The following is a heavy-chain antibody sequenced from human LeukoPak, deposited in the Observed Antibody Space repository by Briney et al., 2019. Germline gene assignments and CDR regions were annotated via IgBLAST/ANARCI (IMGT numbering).Heavy chain of an antibody. Sequence: SETLSLTCTVSGDSISSYYWTWIRQPAGSGLEWIGRIYTSGTTDYNPSLRTRVTISVDASRNQFSLNLSSVTAADTAVYYCARWSGSVTARNYYYYMDVWGEGTTVTVSS. CDR3: ARWSGSVTARNYYYYMDV. CDR1: GDSISSYY. V-gene: IGHV4-4*07. J-gene: IGHJ6*03. CDR2: IYTSGTT. D-gene: IGHD6-6*01.